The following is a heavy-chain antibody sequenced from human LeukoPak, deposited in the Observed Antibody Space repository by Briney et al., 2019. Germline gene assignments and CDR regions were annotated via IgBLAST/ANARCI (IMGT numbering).Heavy chain of an antibody. Sequence: SGGSLSFSCAASGFTFSNLAMIWVGRAQGKGLKWFFVFSGGTDITYDTGSVKGRFTVSRDNSQNTLSLQMNSLRAEDTAVYYCVKGGTNSGSYYGLDHWGQGTLVTVSS. CDR3: VKGGTNSGSYYGLDH. CDR1: GFTFSNLA. D-gene: IGHD1-26*01. CDR2: FSGGTDIT. J-gene: IGHJ4*02. V-gene: IGHV3-23*01.